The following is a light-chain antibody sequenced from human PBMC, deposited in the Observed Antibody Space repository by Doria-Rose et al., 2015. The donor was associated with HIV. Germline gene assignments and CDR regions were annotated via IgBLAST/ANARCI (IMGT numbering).Light chain of an antibody. CDR3: QQYYDTPS. CDR2: WAS. CDR1: QSLLYTSKNY. Sequence: SLGMSLGERATLNCKSNQSLLYTSKNYLAWYQQKPGQPPKLLIYWASTRQSGVPARFSGSGSGTDSTLTISSLEAEDVAVYYCQQYYDTPSFGPGTTVDIK. V-gene: IGKV4-1*01. J-gene: IGKJ3*01.